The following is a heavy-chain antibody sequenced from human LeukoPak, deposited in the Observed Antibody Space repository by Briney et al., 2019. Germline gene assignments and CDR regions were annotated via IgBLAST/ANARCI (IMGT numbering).Heavy chain of an antibody. D-gene: IGHD4-23*01. CDR1: GFTFSSYA. V-gene: IGHV3-66*01. J-gene: IGHJ4*02. CDR2: IYSGGST. CDR3: ARAPIDYGGKD. Sequence: GGSLRLSCAASGFTFSSYAMSWVRQAPGKGLEWVSVIYSGGSTYYADSVKGRFTISRDNSKNTLYLQMNSLRAEDTAVYYCARAPIDYGGKDWGQGTLVTVSS.